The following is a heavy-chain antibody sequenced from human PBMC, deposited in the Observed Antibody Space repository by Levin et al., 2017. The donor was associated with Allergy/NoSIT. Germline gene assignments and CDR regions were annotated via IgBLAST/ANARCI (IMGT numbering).Heavy chain of an antibody. J-gene: IGHJ4*02. CDR2: FIPLLGLG. CDR3: ARELPTGWD. CDR1: GGSFSRDP. V-gene: IGHV1-69*04. Sequence: GASVKVSCKAFGGSFSRDPMSWVRQAPGQGLEWVGRFIPLLGLGHSSQIFQGRVTFTADKSTTTAYMELSSLRSDDTAVYYCARELPTGWDWGQGTLVTVSS. D-gene: IGHD3-16*01.